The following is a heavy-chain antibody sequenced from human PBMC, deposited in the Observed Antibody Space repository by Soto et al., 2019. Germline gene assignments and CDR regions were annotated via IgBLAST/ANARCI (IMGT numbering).Heavy chain of an antibody. J-gene: IGHJ4*02. CDR2: IYWDGNE. D-gene: IGHD6-19*01. CDR1: GFSLSSSHVA. V-gene: IGHV2-5*02. Sequence: QITLKESGPTLVNPTQTLTLTCTFTGFSLSSSHVAVGWIRQPPGKAPECLAFIYWDGNEHYSPSLRSSLTLTKDTSKNLLFLTMADMDPEVTATYFCAPGSGWLFDYWGQGTRVTVSS. CDR3: APGSGWLFDY.